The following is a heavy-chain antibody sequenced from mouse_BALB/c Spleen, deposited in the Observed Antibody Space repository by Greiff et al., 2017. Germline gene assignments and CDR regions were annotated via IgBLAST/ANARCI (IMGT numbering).Heavy chain of an antibody. CDR3: ARDPFSYYRYAMDY. CDR1: GFSLTSYG. Sequence: VHLVESGPGLVAPSQSLSITCTVSGFSLTSYGVHWVRQPPGKGLEWLGVIWAGGSTNYNSALMSRLSISKDNSKSQVFLKMNSLQTDDTAMYYCARDPFSYYRYAMDYWGQGTSVTVSS. V-gene: IGHV2-9*02. D-gene: IGHD2-14*01. J-gene: IGHJ4*01. CDR2: IWAGGST.